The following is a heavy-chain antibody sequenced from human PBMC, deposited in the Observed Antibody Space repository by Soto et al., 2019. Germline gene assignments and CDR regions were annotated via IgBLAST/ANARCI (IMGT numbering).Heavy chain of an antibody. CDR3: AGDSPIVVVPAAMRTYYYYYGMDV. J-gene: IGHJ6*02. V-gene: IGHV1-18*01. D-gene: IGHD2-2*01. Sequence: QVQLVQSGAEVKKPGASVKVSCKASGYTFTSYGISWVRQAPGQGLEWMGWISAYNGNTNYAQKLQGRVTMTTDTSTSTAYMELRSRRSDDTAVYYCAGDSPIVVVPAAMRTYYYYYGMDVWGQGTTVTVSS. CDR2: ISAYNGNT. CDR1: GYTFTSYG.